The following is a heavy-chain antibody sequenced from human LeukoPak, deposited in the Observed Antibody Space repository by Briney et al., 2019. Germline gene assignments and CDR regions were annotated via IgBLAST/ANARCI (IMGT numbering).Heavy chain of an antibody. CDR1: GGTFSSYA. D-gene: IGHD3-22*01. Sequence: EASVKVSCKASGGTFSSYAISWVRQAPGQGLEWMGRIIPILGIANYAQKFQGRVTITADKSTSTAYMELSSLRSEDTAVYYCARDRRPYYYDRSGYNAFDYWGQGTLVTVSS. J-gene: IGHJ4*02. V-gene: IGHV1-69*04. CDR2: IIPILGIA. CDR3: ARDRRPYYYDRSGYNAFDY.